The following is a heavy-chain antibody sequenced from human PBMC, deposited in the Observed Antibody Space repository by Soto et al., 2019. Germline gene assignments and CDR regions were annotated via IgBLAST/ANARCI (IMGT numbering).Heavy chain of an antibody. D-gene: IGHD2-8*01. CDR3: ARGDSTDCSNAVCSFFYNHDMDV. CDR1: GYSFTDYH. V-gene: IGHV1-2*04. CDR2: INPKSGGT. J-gene: IGHJ6*02. Sequence: ASVKVSCKASGYSFTDYHIHWVRQAPGQGLEWLGRINPKSGGTSTAQKFQGWVTMTTDTSISTASMELTRLTSDDTAIYYCARGDSTDCSNAVCSFFYNHDMDVCGQGTPVTVS.